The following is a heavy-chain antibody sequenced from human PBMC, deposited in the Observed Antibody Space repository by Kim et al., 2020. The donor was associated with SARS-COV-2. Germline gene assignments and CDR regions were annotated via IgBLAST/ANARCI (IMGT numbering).Heavy chain of an antibody. J-gene: IGHJ4*02. CDR3: VRGNQWSPFDY. D-gene: IGHD2-15*01. CDR1: GFTFSSYW. V-gene: IGHV3-74*03. CDR2: INSDGTST. Sequence: GGSLRLSCAASGFTFSSYWMHWVRQAPGKGLVWVSRINSDGTSTTYADSVKGRFTFSRDNAKNTLYLQMNSLRVEDTAVYYCVRGNQWSPFDYWGQGTLVTVFS.